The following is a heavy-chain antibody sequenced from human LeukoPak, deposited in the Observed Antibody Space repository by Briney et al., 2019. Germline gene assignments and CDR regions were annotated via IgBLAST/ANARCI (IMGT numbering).Heavy chain of an antibody. CDR3: AKGSSHWRDYYYFDY. CDR2: ISDSGGST. CDR1: GFTFSSYA. Sequence: GGSLRLSCAVFGFTFSSYAVSWVRQAPGKGLAWVSAISDSGGSTQYADSVKGRFTISRDNSRNTLYLQMNSLTAEDTAVYYCAKGSSHWRDYYYFDYWGQGTLVTVSS. D-gene: IGHD5-12*01. J-gene: IGHJ4*02. V-gene: IGHV3-23*01.